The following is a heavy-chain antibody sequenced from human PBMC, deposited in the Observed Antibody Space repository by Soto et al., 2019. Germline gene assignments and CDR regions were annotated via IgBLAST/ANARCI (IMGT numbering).Heavy chain of an antibody. D-gene: IGHD7-27*01. V-gene: IGHV3-33*01. CDR3: VRSSSNWGPDY. Sequence: PGGSLRLSXAASGFTFSNYGMHWVRQAPGKGLEWVAVIWYDGRNRYYADSLKGRFTISRDNSKNTLYLQMNSLRVGDTAVYYCVRSSSNWGPDYWGQGTLVTVSS. J-gene: IGHJ4*02. CDR2: IWYDGRNR. CDR1: GFTFSNYG.